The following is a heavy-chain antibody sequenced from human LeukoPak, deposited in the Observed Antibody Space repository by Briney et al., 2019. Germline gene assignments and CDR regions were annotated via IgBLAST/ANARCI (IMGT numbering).Heavy chain of an antibody. CDR3: ARVSQSPSLYSSGWYFDYYYYYMDV. CDR2: MNPNSGNT. J-gene: IGHJ6*03. V-gene: IGHV1-8*01. Sequence: ASVKVSCKASGYTFTSYDINWVRQAPGQGLKWMGWMNPNSGNTGYAQKFQGRVTMTRNTSISTAYMELSSLRSEDTAVYYCARVSQSPSLYSSGWYFDYYYYYMDVWGKGTTVTISS. D-gene: IGHD6-19*01. CDR1: GYTFTSYD.